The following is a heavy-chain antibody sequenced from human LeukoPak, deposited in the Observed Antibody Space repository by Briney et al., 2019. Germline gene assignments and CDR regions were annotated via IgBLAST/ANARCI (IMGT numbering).Heavy chain of an antibody. CDR3: ARGGVGATVFDY. CDR2: IKQDGRDK. D-gene: IGHD1-26*01. J-gene: IGHJ4*01. Sequence: TGGSLRLSSAASGFTFSGSWMSWVRQAPGKGLEWVANIKQDGRDKFYVDSVKGRFTISRDNAQNSLYLQMNSLRAEDTAVYYCARGGVGATVFDYWGQEPWSPSPQ. CDR1: GFTFSGSW. V-gene: IGHV3-7*01.